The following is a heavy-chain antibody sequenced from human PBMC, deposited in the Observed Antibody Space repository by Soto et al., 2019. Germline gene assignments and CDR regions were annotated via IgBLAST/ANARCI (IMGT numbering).Heavy chain of an antibody. CDR2: ISYDGSNK. J-gene: IGHJ3*02. CDR3: AKTVTYYDIIDAFDI. Sequence: QVQLVESGGGVVQPGRSLRLSCAASGFTFSSYGMHWVRQAPGKGLEWVAVISYDGSNKYYADSVKGRFTISRDNSKNTLYLQMNSLRAEDTAVYYCAKTVTYYDIIDAFDIWGQGTMVTVSS. CDR1: GFTFSSYG. D-gene: IGHD3-9*01. V-gene: IGHV3-30*18.